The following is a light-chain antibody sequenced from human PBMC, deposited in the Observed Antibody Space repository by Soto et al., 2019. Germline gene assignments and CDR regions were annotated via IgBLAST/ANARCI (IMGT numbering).Light chain of an antibody. CDR2: KLS. Sequence: DIVMTQTPISLPVTPGAPASISCRSSQSLFDSDDGTTYLDWYLQKPEQSPQLQIYKLSYRASVVPDRFSGSGSGTDPRLRISRAEAEYVGVYYCMRRKAFPVTCDGTTEMEIK. CDR1: QSLFDSDDGTTY. CDR3: MRRKAFPVT. V-gene: IGKV2-40*01. J-gene: IGKJ4*01.